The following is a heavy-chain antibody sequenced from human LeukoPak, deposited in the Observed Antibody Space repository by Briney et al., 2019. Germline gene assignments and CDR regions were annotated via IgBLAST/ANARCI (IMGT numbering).Heavy chain of an antibody. Sequence: GGSLRFSCPALGFPFRGYAMGWVGQAPGRGLEWVSAISGSGGSTYYADSVKGRFTISRDNSKNTLYLQMNRLRAEDTAVYYCANHPVQMDVWGKGTTVTVSS. J-gene: IGHJ6*04. D-gene: IGHD1-1*01. CDR2: ISGSGGST. V-gene: IGHV3-23*01. CDR1: GFPFRGYA. CDR3: ANHPVQMDV.